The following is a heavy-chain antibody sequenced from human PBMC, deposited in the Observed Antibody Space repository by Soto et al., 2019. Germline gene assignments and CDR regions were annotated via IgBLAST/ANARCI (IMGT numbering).Heavy chain of an antibody. CDR1: AFSLSTGGVG. D-gene: IGHD2-21*02. CDR2: IYWDDDK. J-gene: IGHJ6*02. Sequence: QITLKESGPTLVKPTQTLTLTCTFSAFSLSTGGVGVGWIRQPPGKALEWLALIYWDDDKRYSPSLRSRLTIPKDTSKNQVVLTMTNMDPVDTATYYCIQSRCGGDCLQSYASYCYYGMDVWGQGTTVTVSS. CDR3: IQSRCGGDCLQSYASYCYYGMDV. V-gene: IGHV2-5*02.